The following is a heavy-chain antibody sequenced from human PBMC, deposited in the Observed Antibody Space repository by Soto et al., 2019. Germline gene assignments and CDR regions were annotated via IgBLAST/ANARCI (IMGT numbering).Heavy chain of an antibody. CDR1: GYSFTSYW. D-gene: IGHD3-10*01. V-gene: IGHV5-51*01. J-gene: IGHJ6*02. CDR2: IYPGDSDT. Sequence: GESLKISCKGSGYSFTSYWIGWVRQMPGKGLEWMGIIYPGDSDTRYSPSFQGQVTISADKSISTAYLQWSSLKASDTAMYYCARSGYHYYGSGRYYYGMDVWGQGTTVTVSS. CDR3: ARSGYHYYGSGRYYYGMDV.